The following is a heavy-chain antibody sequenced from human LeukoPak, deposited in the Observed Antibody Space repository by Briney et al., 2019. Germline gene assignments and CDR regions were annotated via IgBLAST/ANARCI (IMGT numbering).Heavy chain of an antibody. CDR3: VRDRFWTAQNFFDY. D-gene: IGHD3/OR15-3a*01. CDR1: GFTFSGYW. CDR2: INSDDSSA. V-gene: IGHV3-74*01. Sequence: GGSLRLSCAASGFTFSGYWMHWVRQTPGKGLVWVARINSDDSSATYADSVKGRFTISRDNAKNTLYLHMNSLRAEDTAVYYCVRDRFWTAQNFFDYWGQGTLVTVSS. J-gene: IGHJ4*02.